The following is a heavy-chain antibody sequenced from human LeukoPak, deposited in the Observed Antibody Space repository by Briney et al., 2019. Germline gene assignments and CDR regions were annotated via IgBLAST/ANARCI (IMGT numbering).Heavy chain of an antibody. CDR1: GSTFSNYN. Sequence: KSGRSLRLSCAASGSTFSNYNINWVRQAPGEGLEWLSYISSSSTIYYAHSVKGRFTISRDNAKNSLYLQVNSLRDEDTAVYYCARVVVAANPDAFDIWGQGTMVTVSS. J-gene: IGHJ3*02. CDR2: ISSSSTI. D-gene: IGHD2-15*01. V-gene: IGHV3-69-1*01. CDR3: ARVVVAANPDAFDI.